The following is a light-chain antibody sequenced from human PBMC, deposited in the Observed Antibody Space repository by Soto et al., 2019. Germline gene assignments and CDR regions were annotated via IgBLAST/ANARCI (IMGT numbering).Light chain of an antibody. V-gene: IGKV3-20*01. Sequence: EIVLTQSPGTLSLSPGERATLPCRASQSVSSSYLAWYQQKPGQAPRLLIYGASSRATGIPDRFSGSGSGTDFTLTISRLDPEDFAVYYCQQYGSSPRTFGQGTKV. CDR3: QQYGSSPRT. CDR1: QSVSSSY. CDR2: GAS. J-gene: IGKJ1*01.